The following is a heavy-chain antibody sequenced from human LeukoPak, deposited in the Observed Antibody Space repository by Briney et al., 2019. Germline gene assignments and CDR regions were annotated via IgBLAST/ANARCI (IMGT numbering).Heavy chain of an antibody. CDR2: IFSGGGA. V-gene: IGHV3-53*01. CDR3: AKAGGSDADY. Sequence: PGGSLRLSCAASGFTVSSNYMSWVRQPPGKGLEWVSVIFSGGGAYYVDSVKGRFTISRDNSKNTLYLQINSLRAEDTAVYYCAKAGGSDADYWGQGTLVTVSS. D-gene: IGHD3-16*01. J-gene: IGHJ4*02. CDR1: GFTVSSNY.